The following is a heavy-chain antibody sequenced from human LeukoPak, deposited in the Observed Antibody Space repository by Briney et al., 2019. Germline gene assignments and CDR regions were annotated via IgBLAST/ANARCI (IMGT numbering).Heavy chain of an antibody. CDR2: INPSGGST. CDR3: ARELTPCSGTSCSRVNWFDP. CDR1: GYTFTSYY. J-gene: IGHJ5*02. Sequence: GASVKVSCKASGYTFTSYYIHWVRQAPGQGLEWMGVINPSGGSTSYTQKFQGRVTMTRDTSTSTVYMELSSLRSDDTAVYYCARELTPCSGTSCSRVNWFDPWGQGTLVTVSS. D-gene: IGHD2-2*01. V-gene: IGHV1-46*01.